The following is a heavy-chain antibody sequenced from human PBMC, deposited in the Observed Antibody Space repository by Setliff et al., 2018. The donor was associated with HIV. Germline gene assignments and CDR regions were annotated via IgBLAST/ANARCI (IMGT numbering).Heavy chain of an antibody. J-gene: IGHJ4*02. Sequence: SVKVSCKASGGTFSSYAISWVRQAPGQGLEWMGGIIPIFGTANYAQKFQGRVTMTSDTSTSTVYMELSSLRSEDTAVYYCARALYTNLAHFDYLGQGTLVTVS. CDR2: IIPIFGTA. CDR1: GGTFSSYA. V-gene: IGHV1-69*05. CDR3: ARALYTNLAHFDY. D-gene: IGHD4-4*01.